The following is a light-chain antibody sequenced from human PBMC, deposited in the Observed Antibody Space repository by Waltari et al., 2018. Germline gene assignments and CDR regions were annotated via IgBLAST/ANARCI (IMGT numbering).Light chain of an antibody. CDR1: QSISSW. CDR2: KAS. J-gene: IGKJ1*01. Sequence: DIQMTQSPSTLSASVGDRVTITCRASQSISSWLAWYQQKPGKAPKLLIYKASSLESGVPSRFIGSGSGTEFTLTSSSLQPDDFATYYCQQYNSYSRTFGQGTKVEIK. V-gene: IGKV1-5*03. CDR3: QQYNSYSRT.